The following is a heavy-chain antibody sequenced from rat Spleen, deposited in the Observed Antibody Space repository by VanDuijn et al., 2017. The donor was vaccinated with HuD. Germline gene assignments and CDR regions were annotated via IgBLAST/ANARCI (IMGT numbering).Heavy chain of an antibody. J-gene: IGHJ2*01. Sequence: EVQLVETGGGLVQPGRSLKLSCVASGFTFSSFPMAWVRQAPTKGLEWVATISTSGGSTYYRDSVKGRFTISRDNAKSTLYLQMNSLRSEDTATYYCTREGGRFDYWGQGVMVTVSS. CDR3: TREGGRFDY. CDR2: ISTSGGST. D-gene: IGHD5-1*01. V-gene: IGHV5-46*01. CDR1: GFTFSSFP.